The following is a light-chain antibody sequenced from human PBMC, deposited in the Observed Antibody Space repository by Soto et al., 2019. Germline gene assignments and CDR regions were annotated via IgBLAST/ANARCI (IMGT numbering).Light chain of an antibody. CDR3: SSYAGTNNYV. CDR1: SSDVGYYDS. Sequence: QSALTQPPSAYGSRGQSVTISCTGTSSDVGYYDSVSWYQHHPGKAPQAVIYEVNKRPSGVPDRFSGSKSGNTASLTVSGLQAEDEADYYCSSYAGTNNYVFGTGTKLTVL. J-gene: IGLJ1*01. CDR2: EVN. V-gene: IGLV2-8*01.